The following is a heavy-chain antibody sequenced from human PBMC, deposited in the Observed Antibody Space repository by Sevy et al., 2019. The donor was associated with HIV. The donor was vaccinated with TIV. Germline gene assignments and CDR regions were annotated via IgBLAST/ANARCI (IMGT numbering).Heavy chain of an antibody. CDR1: GFTFSDYY. CDR3: ARTARDIVVVPAATLWYFDL. Sequence: GGSLRLSCAASGFTFSDYYMSWIRQAPGKGLEWVSYISSSGSTIYYADSVKGQLTISRDNAKNSLYLQMNSLRAEDTAVYYCARTARDIVVVPAATLWYFDLWGRGTLVTVSS. CDR2: ISSSGSTI. J-gene: IGHJ2*01. D-gene: IGHD2-2*01. V-gene: IGHV3-11*01.